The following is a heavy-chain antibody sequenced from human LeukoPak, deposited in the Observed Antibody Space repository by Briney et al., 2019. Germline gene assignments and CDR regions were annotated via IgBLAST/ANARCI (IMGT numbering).Heavy chain of an antibody. V-gene: IGHV1-46*01. Sequence: ASVKVSCKASGYTFTSYYMHWVRQAPGQGLEWMGIINPSGGSTSYAQKFQGRVTMTRDTSTSTVYMELSSPRSEDTAVYYCARGDIVVVPAAIEAFDIWGQGTMVTVSS. CDR3: ARGDIVVVPAAIEAFDI. J-gene: IGHJ3*02. D-gene: IGHD2-2*02. CDR2: INPSGGST. CDR1: GYTFTSYY.